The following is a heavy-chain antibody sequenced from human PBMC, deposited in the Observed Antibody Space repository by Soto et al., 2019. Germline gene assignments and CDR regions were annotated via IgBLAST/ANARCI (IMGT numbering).Heavy chain of an antibody. Sequence: GASVKISCKASGYTFTSYDINWVRQATGQGLEWMGWMNPNSGNTGYAQKFQGRVTMTRNTSISTAYMELSSLRSEDTAVYYCARGSRITMMVVVISAYYLDYWGQGTLVTVSS. D-gene: IGHD3-22*01. J-gene: IGHJ4*02. CDR1: GYTFTSYD. CDR2: MNPNSGNT. CDR3: ARGSRITMMVVVISAYYLDY. V-gene: IGHV1-8*01.